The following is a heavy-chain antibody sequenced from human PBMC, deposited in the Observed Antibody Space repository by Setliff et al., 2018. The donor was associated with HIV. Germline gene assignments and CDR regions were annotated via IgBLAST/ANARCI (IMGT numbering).Heavy chain of an antibody. V-gene: IGHV4-34*01. D-gene: IGHD3-10*01. J-gene: IGHJ5*02. Sequence: LSLTCAVYGGSFSGYYWSWIRQPPGKGLGWIGEINHSGSTNYNPSLKSRVTISVDTSKNQFPLKLSSVTAADTAVYYCARWGMVRGVIITRWFDPWGQGTLVTVSS. CDR2: INHSGST. CDR3: ARWGMVRGVIITRWFDP. CDR1: GGSFSGYY.